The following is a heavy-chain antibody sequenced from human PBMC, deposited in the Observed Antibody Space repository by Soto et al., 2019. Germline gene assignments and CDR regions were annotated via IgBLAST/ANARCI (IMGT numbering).Heavy chain of an antibody. CDR1: GGSISSDY. CDR2: IYYSGST. V-gene: IGHV4-59*08. J-gene: IGHJ3*02. CDR3: ARSHDGDYFLVGAFDI. D-gene: IGHD4-17*01. Sequence: SETLSLTCTVSGGSISSDYWSWIRQPPGKGLEWIGYIYYSGSTNYNPSLKSRVTISVDTSKNQFSLKLSSVTAADTAVYYCARSHDGDYFLVGAFDIWGQGTMVTVSS.